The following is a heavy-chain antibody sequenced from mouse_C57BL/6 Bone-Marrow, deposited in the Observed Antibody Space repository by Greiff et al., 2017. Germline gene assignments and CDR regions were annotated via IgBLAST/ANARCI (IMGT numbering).Heavy chain of an antibody. CDR2: IRNKANGYTT. D-gene: IGHD4-1*01. J-gene: IGHJ4*01. Sequence: EVKLVESGGGLVQPGGSLSLSCAASGFTFTDYYMSWVRQPPGKALEWLGFIRNKANGYTTEYSASVKGRFTISRDNSQSILYLQMNALRAEDSATYYCARSSNWVYYYAMDYWGQGTSVTVSS. CDR1: GFTFTDYY. CDR3: ARSSNWVYYYAMDY. V-gene: IGHV7-3*01.